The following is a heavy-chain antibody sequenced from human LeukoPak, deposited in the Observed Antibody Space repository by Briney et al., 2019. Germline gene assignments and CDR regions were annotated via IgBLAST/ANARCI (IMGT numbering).Heavy chain of an antibody. CDR2: IYYSGST. V-gene: IGHV4-39*01. J-gene: IGHJ2*01. D-gene: IGHD2-15*01. Sequence: PSETLSLTCTVSGGSISSSYYYWGWIRQPPGKGLEWIGSIYYSGSTYYNPSLKSRVTISVDTSKNQFSLKLRSVTAADTAVYYCARSRACSGGSCYSSRYFDLWGRGTLVTVSS. CDR1: GGSISSSYYY. CDR3: ARSRACSGGSCYSSRYFDL.